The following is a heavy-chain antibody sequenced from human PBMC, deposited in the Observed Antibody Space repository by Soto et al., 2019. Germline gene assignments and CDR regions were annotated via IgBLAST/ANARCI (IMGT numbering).Heavy chain of an antibody. J-gene: IGHJ6*02. V-gene: IGHV3-53*01. CDR3: ARLQRGVDSSGYFYYYYGMDV. D-gene: IGHD3-22*01. CDR2: IYSGGST. CDR1: GFTVSSNY. Sequence: CSLRLSCAASGFTVSSNYMSWVRQAPGKGLEWVSVIYSGGSTYYADSVKGRFTISRDNSKNTLYLQMNSLRAEDTAVYYCARLQRGVDSSGYFYYYYGMDVWGQGTTVTVSS.